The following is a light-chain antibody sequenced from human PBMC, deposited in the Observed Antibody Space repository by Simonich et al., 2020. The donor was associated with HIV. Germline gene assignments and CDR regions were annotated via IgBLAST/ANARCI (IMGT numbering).Light chain of an antibody. Sequence: EIVMTQSPATLSLSPGERATLSCGASQSLSSDFLAWYQQKPGLAPRLLIYDAPLRATGIPDRFSGSGSGTDFTLTISSLEPEDFATYYCQQLNSYPLTFGGGTKVEIK. V-gene: IGKV3D-20*01. CDR3: QQLNSYPLT. CDR1: QSLSSDF. CDR2: DAP. J-gene: IGKJ4*01.